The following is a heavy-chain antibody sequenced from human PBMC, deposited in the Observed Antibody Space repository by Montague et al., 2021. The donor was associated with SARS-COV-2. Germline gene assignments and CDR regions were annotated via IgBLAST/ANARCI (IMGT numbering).Heavy chain of an antibody. J-gene: IGHJ3*02. D-gene: IGHD4-23*01. CDR1: GGSVSSRSYY. V-gene: IGHV4-39*07. CDR2: IFYTGNT. Sequence: SETLSLTCTVSGGSVSSRSYYWGWIRQPPGKGLEWIGTIFYTGNTYYNPSLKSRITISIDRSKNQFSLKVNSVTAADTAVYYCVRDHPYGGPRGAYDIWGQGTAVTVSS. CDR3: VRDHPYGGPRGAYDI.